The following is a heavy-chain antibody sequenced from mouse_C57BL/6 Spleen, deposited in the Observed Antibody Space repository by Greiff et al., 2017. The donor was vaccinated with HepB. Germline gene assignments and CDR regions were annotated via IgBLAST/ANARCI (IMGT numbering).Heavy chain of an antibody. J-gene: IGHJ4*01. V-gene: IGHV5-4*01. Sequence: EVQVVESGGGLVKPGGSLKLSCAASGFTFSSYAMSWVRQTPEKRLEWVATISDGGSYTYYPDNVKGRFTISRDNAKNNLYLQMSHLKSEDTAMYYCARDALYDGYYVAYAMDYWGQGTSVTVSS. CDR1: GFTFSSYA. CDR2: ISDGGSYT. D-gene: IGHD2-3*01. CDR3: ARDALYDGYYVAYAMDY.